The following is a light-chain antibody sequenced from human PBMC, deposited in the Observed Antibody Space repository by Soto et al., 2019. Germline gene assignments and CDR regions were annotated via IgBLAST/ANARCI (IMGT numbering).Light chain of an antibody. Sequence: EIVLTQSPGTLSLSPGERATLSCRASQSVSSSYLAWYQQKPGQAPRLLIYGASSRATGIPDRFSGSGSGTDFTLTISRLEPEDFAVYYCQQYGSSPVTFGQGTKADIK. V-gene: IGKV3-20*01. CDR1: QSVSSSY. CDR3: QQYGSSPVT. J-gene: IGKJ1*01. CDR2: GAS.